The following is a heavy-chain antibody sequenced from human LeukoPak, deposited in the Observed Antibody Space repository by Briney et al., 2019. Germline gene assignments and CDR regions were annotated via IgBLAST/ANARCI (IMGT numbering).Heavy chain of an antibody. V-gene: IGHV3-64*01. D-gene: IGHD2-15*01. CDR2: ISSNGGST. J-gene: IGHJ5*02. CDR3: ARDRRGVAPEP. Sequence: PGGSLRLSCAASGFTFSSYAMHWVRQAPGKGLEYVSAISSNGGSTYYANSVKGRFTISRDNSKNTLYLQMGSLRAEDMAVYYCARDRRGVAPEPWGQGTLVTVSS. CDR1: GFTFSSYA.